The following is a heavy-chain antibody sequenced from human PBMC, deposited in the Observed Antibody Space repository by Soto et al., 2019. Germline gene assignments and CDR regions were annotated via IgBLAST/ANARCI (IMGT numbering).Heavy chain of an antibody. Sequence: PSETLSLTCTVSGGSISSYYWSWIRQPPGKGLEWIGYIYYSGSTNYNPSLKSRVTISVDTSKNQFSLKLSSVTAAGTAVYYCARKAVVVVGSDAFDIWGQGTMVTVSS. V-gene: IGHV4-59*08. CDR1: GGSISSYY. J-gene: IGHJ3*02. CDR3: ARKAVVVVGSDAFDI. CDR2: IYYSGST. D-gene: IGHD2-15*01.